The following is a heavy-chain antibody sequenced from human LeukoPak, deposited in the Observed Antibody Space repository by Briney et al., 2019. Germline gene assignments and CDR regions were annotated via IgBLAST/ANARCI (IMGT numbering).Heavy chain of an antibody. Sequence: SVKVSCKASGGTFSSYAISWVRQAPGQGLEWMGGIIPIFGTANYAQEFQGRVTITTDESTSTAYMELSSLRSEDTAVYYCARNPRFGYSSSWYYWGQGTLVTVSS. V-gene: IGHV1-69*05. J-gene: IGHJ4*02. CDR1: GGTFSSYA. D-gene: IGHD6-13*01. CDR2: IIPIFGTA. CDR3: ARNPRFGYSSSWYY.